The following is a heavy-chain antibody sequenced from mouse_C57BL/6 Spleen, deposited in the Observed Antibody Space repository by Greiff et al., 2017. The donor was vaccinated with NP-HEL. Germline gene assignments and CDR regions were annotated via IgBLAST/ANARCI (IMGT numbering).Heavy chain of an antibody. J-gene: IGHJ2*01. CDR2: IRLKSDNYAT. V-gene: IGHV6-3*01. CDR3: VRGGNYYFDY. CDR1: GFTFSNYW. Sequence: EVKLVESGVGLVQPGGSMKLSCVASGFTFSNYWMNWVRQSPEKGLEWVAQIRLKSDNYATHYAESVKGRFTISRDDSKSSVYLQMNNLRAEDTGIYYCVRGGNYYFDYWGQGTTLTVSS. D-gene: IGHD2-1*01.